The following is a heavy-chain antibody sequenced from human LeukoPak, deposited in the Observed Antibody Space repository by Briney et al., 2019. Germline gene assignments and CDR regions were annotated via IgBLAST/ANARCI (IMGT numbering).Heavy chain of an antibody. J-gene: IGHJ4*02. D-gene: IGHD5-18*01. Sequence: SETLSLTCAVYGGSFSGYYWSWIRQPPGKGLEWIGEINHSGSTNYNPSLKSRVTISVDTSKNQFSLKLSSVTAADTAVYCCASVTIGYSYGFCDYWGQGALAAVSS. CDR1: GGSFSGYY. CDR3: ASVTIGYSYGFCDY. CDR2: INHSGST. V-gene: IGHV4-34*01.